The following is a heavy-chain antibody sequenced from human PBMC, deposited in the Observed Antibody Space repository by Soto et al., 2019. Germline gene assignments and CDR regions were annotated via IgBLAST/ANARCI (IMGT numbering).Heavy chain of an antibody. Sequence: SQTLSLTCAISGDSVSSNSAAWNWIRQSPSRGLEWLGRTYYRSKWYNDYAVSVKSRITINPDTSKNQFSLQLNSVTPEDTTVYYCARALRTPWYGVYYYYGMDVWGQGTTVTVSS. V-gene: IGHV6-1*01. CDR3: ARALRTPWYGVYYYYGMDV. CDR1: GDSVSSNSAA. CDR2: TYYRSKWYN. D-gene: IGHD2-15*01. J-gene: IGHJ6*02.